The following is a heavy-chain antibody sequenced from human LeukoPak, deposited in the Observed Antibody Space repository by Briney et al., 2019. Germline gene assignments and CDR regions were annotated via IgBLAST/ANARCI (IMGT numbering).Heavy chain of an antibody. D-gene: IGHD2/OR15-2a*01. Sequence: GGSLRLSCGAFGFTFSSYAMNWVRQAPGKGLEWVSAISVSGDYTYYADSVKGRFTISRDNSKNTLYLQMNSLRVEDTAVYYCAKRGTTRPEGVDCWGQGTLVTVSS. CDR1: GFTFSSYA. V-gene: IGHV3-23*01. J-gene: IGHJ4*02. CDR3: AKRGTTRPEGVDC. CDR2: ISVSGDYT.